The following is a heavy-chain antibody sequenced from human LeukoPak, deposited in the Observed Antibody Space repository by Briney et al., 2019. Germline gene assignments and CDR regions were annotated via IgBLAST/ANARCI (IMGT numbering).Heavy chain of an antibody. CDR3: AKDSLVGYCSGGSCYPGNSDY. CDR2: ISGSGGRT. D-gene: IGHD2-15*01. V-gene: IGHV3-23*01. J-gene: IGHJ4*02. CDR1: GFTFSSYA. Sequence: GGSLRLSCAASGFTFSSYAMNWVRQAPGKGLEWVSGISGSGGRTYYADSVKGRFTISRDNSKNTLYLQMNSLRAEDTAIFYCAKDSLVGYCSGGSCYPGNSDYWDQGTLVTVSS.